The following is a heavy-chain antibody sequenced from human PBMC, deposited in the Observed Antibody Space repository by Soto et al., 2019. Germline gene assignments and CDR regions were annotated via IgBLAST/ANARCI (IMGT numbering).Heavy chain of an antibody. Sequence: QVQLQESGPGLVKPSGTLSLTCAVSGGSISSSNWWSWVRQPPGKGLEWIGEIYNSGSTNYNPSLNSRVTISVDKSKNQFSLKLSSVTAADTAVYYGARLVVVAATDAFDIWGQGTMVTVSS. CDR3: ARLVVVAATDAFDI. J-gene: IGHJ3*02. V-gene: IGHV4-4*02. D-gene: IGHD2-15*01. CDR1: GGSISSSNW. CDR2: IYNSGST.